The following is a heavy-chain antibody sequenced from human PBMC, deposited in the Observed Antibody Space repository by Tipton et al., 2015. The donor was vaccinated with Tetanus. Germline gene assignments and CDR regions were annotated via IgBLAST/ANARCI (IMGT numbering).Heavy chain of an antibody. CDR2: SWYDGTDK. D-gene: IGHD2-15*01. J-gene: IGHJ4*02. CDR3: AREADCSGGSCFSGDFDN. V-gene: IGHV3-33*01. CDR1: GFIFSSYG. Sequence: SLRLSCAASGFIFSSYGIHWVRQAPGKGLEWLAVSWYDGTDKYYADFVKGRFTLSRDNSKNTLYLEMNSLRAEDTALYYCAREADCSGGSCFSGDFDNWGQGTQVTVSS.